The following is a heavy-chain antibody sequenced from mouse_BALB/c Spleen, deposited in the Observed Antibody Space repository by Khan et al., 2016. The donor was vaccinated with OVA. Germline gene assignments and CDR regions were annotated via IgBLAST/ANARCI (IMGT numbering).Heavy chain of an antibody. CDR2: INTNTGEP. Sequence: QIQLVQSGPELKKPGETVKISCKASGYTFTNYGMNWVKQSPGKGLKWMGWINTNTGEPTYAEEFKGRFAFALETSASTAYLQIRHLNNEDTATYFCARSRWLLPAMDYWGQGTSVTVSS. CDR1: GYTFTNYG. D-gene: IGHD2-3*01. J-gene: IGHJ4*01. V-gene: IGHV9-3*02. CDR3: ARSRWLLPAMDY.